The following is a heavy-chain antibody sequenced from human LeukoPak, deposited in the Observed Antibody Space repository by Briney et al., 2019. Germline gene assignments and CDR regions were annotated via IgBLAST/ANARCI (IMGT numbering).Heavy chain of an antibody. J-gene: IGHJ4*02. CDR3: ARDRKESYYDNSGFLDF. CDR2: FPSTSSYI. CDR1: GFTFYSYS. D-gene: IGHD3-22*01. V-gene: IGHV3-21*01. Sequence: KPRGSLRLSCAASGFTFYSYSMNWVSHAPGKGLEWVSSFPSTSSYIYYADSVKGRFTISRDNAKNSLYLQINSLRAEDTAVYYCARDRKESYYDNSGFLDFWGQGTLVTVSS.